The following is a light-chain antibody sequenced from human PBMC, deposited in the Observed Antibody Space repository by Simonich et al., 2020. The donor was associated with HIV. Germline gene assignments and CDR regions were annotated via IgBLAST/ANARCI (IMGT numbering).Light chain of an antibody. CDR3: SSYTSSLVI. J-gene: IGLJ2*01. Sequence: QSALTQPVSVSGSPGQSITISCTGTTSDVGDYNYVSWYQQHPGTAPKLMIFDVTRRPSEVSNRFSGSKSGNTASLTISGLQAEDEADYYCSSYTSSLVIFGGGTKLTVL. CDR2: DVT. CDR1: TSDVGDYNY. V-gene: IGLV2-14*01.